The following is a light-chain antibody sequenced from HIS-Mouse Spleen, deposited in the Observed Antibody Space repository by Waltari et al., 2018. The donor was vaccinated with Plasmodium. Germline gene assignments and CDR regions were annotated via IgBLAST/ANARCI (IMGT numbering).Light chain of an antibody. CDR2: GAD. V-gene: IGKV3-15*01. CDR3: QQYNNWPPEVT. Sequence: DIVMTQSPATLTVSPGERVTLSCRASQSVSSNLAWYQQKPGQPPRLLIYGADTRSTGIPARCSGGGSGTEFTRTISSMQSEDFAVYYCQQYNNWPPEVTFGQGTKVEIK. J-gene: IGKJ1*01. CDR1: QSVSSN.